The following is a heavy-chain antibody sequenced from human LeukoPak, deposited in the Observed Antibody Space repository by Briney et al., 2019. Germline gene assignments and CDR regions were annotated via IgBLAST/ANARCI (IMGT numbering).Heavy chain of an antibody. CDR3: AREVGATRSLYYYYYMDV. J-gene: IGHJ6*03. CDR2: IYYIGST. Sequence: PSETLSLTCTVSGGSISSYYWSWIRQPPGKGLEWIGYIYYIGSTNYNPSLKSRVTISVDTSKNQFSLKLSPVTAADTAVYYCAREVGATRSLYYYYYMDVWGKGTTVTVSS. CDR1: GGSISSYY. D-gene: IGHD1-26*01. V-gene: IGHV4-59*01.